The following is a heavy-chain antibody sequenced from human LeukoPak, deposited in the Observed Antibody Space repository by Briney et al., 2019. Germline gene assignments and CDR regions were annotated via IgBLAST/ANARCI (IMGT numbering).Heavy chain of an antibody. CDR1: GFTFSSYA. J-gene: IGHJ4*02. Sequence: GGSLRLSRAASGFTFSSYAMSWVRQAPGKGLEWVSAISGSGGSTYYADSVKGRFTISRDNSKNTLYLQMNSLRAEDTAVYYCAKEHSLVLRFLEWLLFDYWGQGTLVTVSS. D-gene: IGHD3-3*01. CDR3: AKEHSLVLRFLEWLLFDY. CDR2: ISGSGGST. V-gene: IGHV3-23*01.